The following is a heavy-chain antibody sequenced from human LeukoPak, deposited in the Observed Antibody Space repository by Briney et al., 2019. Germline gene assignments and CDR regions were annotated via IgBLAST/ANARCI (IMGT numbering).Heavy chain of an antibody. V-gene: IGHV4-4*07. D-gene: IGHD3-10*01. CDR1: GGSFSGYY. CDR3: ARENKRSRYGSGSYFFDY. J-gene: IGHJ4*02. Sequence: SETLSLTCAVYGGSFSGYYWSWIRQPAGKGLEWIGRIYTSGSTNYNPSLKSRVTMSVDTSKNQFSLKLSSVTAADTAVYYCARENKRSRYGSGSYFFDYWGQGTLVTVSS. CDR2: IYTSGST.